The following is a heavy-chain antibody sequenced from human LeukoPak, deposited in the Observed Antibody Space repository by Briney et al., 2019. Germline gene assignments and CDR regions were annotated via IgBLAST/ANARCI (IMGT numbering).Heavy chain of an antibody. J-gene: IGHJ4*02. D-gene: IGHD2/OR15-2a*01. CDR1: GITFSSYS. Sequence: GGSLRLSCGASGITFSSYSMNWVRQAPGKGLEWVSYISSSGSTKYYADSVKGRFTISRDNARNSLYLQMNSLRAEDTAEYFCARGGLSIMGYWGQGTLVTVSS. CDR3: ARGGLSIMGY. CDR2: ISSSGSTK. V-gene: IGHV3-48*01.